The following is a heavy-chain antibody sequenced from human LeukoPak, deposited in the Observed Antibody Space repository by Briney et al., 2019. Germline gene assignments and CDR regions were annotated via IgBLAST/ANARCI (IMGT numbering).Heavy chain of an antibody. D-gene: IGHD2-15*01. V-gene: IGHV1-18*01. CDR1: GYTFTSCG. CDR2: ISAYNGNT. Sequence: GASVKASCKASGYTFTSCGISWVRQAPGQGLEWMGWISAYNGNTNYAQKLQGRVTMTTDTSTSTAYMELRSLRSDDTAVYYCARNIVVVVAALRFDYWGQGTLVTVSS. CDR3: ARNIVVVVAALRFDY. J-gene: IGHJ4*02.